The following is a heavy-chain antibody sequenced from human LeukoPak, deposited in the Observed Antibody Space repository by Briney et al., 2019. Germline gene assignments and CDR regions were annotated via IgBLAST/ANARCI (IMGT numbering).Heavy chain of an antibody. D-gene: IGHD3-9*01. Sequence: GGSLRLSCAASGFTFSSYAMSWVRQAPGKGLEWVSAISGSGGSTYYVDSVKGRFTISRDNSKNTLYLQMNSLRAEDTAVYYCAKFPHDNDDYFDYWGQGTLVTVSS. CDR2: ISGSGGST. CDR1: GFTFSSYA. V-gene: IGHV3-23*01. CDR3: AKFPHDNDDYFDY. J-gene: IGHJ4*02.